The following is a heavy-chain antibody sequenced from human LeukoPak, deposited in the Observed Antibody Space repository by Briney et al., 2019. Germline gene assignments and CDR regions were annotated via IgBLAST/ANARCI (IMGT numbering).Heavy chain of an antibody. Sequence: PGGSLRLSCAASGFTFSSYGMHWVRQAPGKGLEWVTVIWFDGGKTDYLDSVKGRFTISRDNAKNSLYLQMNSLRAEDTAVYYCAREKPYYYDSSGYPDAFDIWGQGTMVTVSS. D-gene: IGHD3-22*01. CDR3: AREKPYYYDSSGYPDAFDI. V-gene: IGHV3-33*01. J-gene: IGHJ3*02. CDR1: GFTFSSYG. CDR2: IWFDGGKT.